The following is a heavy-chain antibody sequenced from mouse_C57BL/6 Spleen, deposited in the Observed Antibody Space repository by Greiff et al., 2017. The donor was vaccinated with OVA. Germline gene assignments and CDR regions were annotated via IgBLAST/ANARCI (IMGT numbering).Heavy chain of an antibody. D-gene: IGHD1-1*01. V-gene: IGHV1-20*01. CDR3: ARGHYGSSGNYFDY. CDR1: GYSFTGYF. CDR2: INPYNGDT. Sequence: VQLQQSGPELVKPGDSVKISCKASGYSFTGYFMNWVMQSHGKSLEWIGRINPYNGDTFYNQKFKGKATLTVDKSSSTAHMELRSLTSEDSAVYYCARGHYGSSGNYFDYWGQGTTLTVSS. J-gene: IGHJ2*01.